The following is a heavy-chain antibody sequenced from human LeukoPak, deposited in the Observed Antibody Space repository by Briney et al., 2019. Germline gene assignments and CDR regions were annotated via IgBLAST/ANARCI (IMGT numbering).Heavy chain of an antibody. V-gene: IGHV4-59*01. D-gene: IGHD2-21*02. CDR3: AISRAGWVVTYAFDI. Sequence: PSETLSLTCTVSGGSISSYYWSWIRQPPGKGLEWIGYIYYSGSTNYNPSLKSRVTISVDTSKNQFSLKLSSVTAADTAVYYCAISRAGWVVTYAFDIWGQGTMVTVSS. CDR1: GGSISSYY. J-gene: IGHJ3*02. CDR2: IYYSGST.